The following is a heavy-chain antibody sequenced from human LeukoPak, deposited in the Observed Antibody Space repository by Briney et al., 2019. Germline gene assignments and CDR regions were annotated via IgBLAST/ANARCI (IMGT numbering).Heavy chain of an antibody. CDR3: AKDISRNVVVVPAADY. D-gene: IGHD2-2*01. J-gene: IGHJ4*02. V-gene: IGHV3-43*02. CDR2: FSGDGGST. CDR1: GFTFYDYA. Sequence: PGGALRLSCAACGFTFYDYAMHWVRQPPGKSLEWGSLFSGDGGSTYYADSVKGRFTVSRDNSKNSLYLQMNSLRHEDTALYYCAKDISRNVVVVPAADYWGQGTLVTVSS.